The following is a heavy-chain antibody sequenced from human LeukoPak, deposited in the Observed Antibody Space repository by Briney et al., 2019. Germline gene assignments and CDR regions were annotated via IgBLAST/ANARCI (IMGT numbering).Heavy chain of an antibody. J-gene: IGHJ4*02. D-gene: IGHD1-26*01. CDR1: GGTFSSYA. CDR3: ARRIVGATGYYFDY. V-gene: IGHV1-69*05. Sequence: SVKVSCKASGGTFSSYAISWVRQAPGQGLEWMGGIIPILGTANYAQKFRGGVTITTDESTSTAYMELSSLRSEDTAVYYCARRIVGATGYYFDYWGQGTLVTVSS. CDR2: IIPILGTA.